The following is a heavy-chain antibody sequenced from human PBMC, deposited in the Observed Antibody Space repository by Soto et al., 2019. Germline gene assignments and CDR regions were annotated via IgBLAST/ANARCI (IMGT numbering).Heavy chain of an antibody. J-gene: IGHJ5*02. CDR2: IIPIFGTA. CDR3: ARVRGGAAAGTMEGGWFDP. V-gene: IGHV1-69*12. Sequence: QVQLVQSGAEVKKPGSSVKVSCKASGGTFSSYAISWVRQAPGQGLEWMGGIIPIFGTANYAQKFQGRVTITADESTSTAYMGLSSLRSEDTAVYYCARVRGGAAAGTMEGGWFDPWGQGTLVTVSS. D-gene: IGHD6-13*01. CDR1: GGTFSSYA.